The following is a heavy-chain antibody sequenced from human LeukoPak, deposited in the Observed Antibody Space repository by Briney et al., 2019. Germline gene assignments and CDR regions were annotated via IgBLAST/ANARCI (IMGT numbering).Heavy chain of an antibody. Sequence: GRSLRLSCAASGFTFSSYGMHWVRQAPGKGLEWVAVIWYDGSNKYYADSVKGRFTISRDNSKNSLYLQMNSLRAEDTAVYYCARDGNADYDFWSGDLDYWGQGTLVTVSS. D-gene: IGHD3-3*01. CDR3: ARDGNADYDFWSGDLDY. J-gene: IGHJ4*02. CDR2: IWYDGSNK. CDR1: GFTFSSYG. V-gene: IGHV3-33*01.